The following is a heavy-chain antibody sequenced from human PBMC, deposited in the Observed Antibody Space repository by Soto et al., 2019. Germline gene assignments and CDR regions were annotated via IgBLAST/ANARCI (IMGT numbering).Heavy chain of an antibody. CDR3: ARAFCGSTSCHGGNFEY. Sequence: GESLKISCKGSGYNFAGYWIAWVRQMPGKGLELMGIIYPSDSDTRYRPSFQGQVTISADKSISSAYLQMNSLRAEDTALYYCARAFCGSTSCHGGNFEYWGQGTLVTVSS. V-gene: IGHV5-51*01. CDR1: GYNFAGYW. J-gene: IGHJ4*02. CDR2: IYPSDSDT. D-gene: IGHD2-2*01.